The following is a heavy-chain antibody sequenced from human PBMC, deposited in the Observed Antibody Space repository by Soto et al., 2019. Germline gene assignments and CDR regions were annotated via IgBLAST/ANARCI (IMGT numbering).Heavy chain of an antibody. J-gene: IGHJ4*02. CDR1: GSNFRNFA. CDR3: ANSYGSPHYFDY. D-gene: IGHD5-18*01. V-gene: IGHV3-30*18. Sequence: HPGGSLRLSCAASGSNFRNFAMHWFRQAPGKGLEWVAAISKDGNNKYYGDSVKGRITISRDNSNNTLYLQMNSLRAEDTAVYYCANSYGSPHYFDYWGQGTLVTVSS. CDR2: ISKDGNNK.